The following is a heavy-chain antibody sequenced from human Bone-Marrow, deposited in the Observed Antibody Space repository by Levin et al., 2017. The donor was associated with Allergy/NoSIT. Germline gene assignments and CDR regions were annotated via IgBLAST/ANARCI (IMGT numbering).Heavy chain of an antibody. J-gene: IGHJ5*02. CDR3: ARDRDYGGNFFWFDP. D-gene: IGHD4-23*01. CDR2: IYHSGST. V-gene: IGHV4-59*01. CDR1: GGSISSYY. Sequence: SETLSLNCTVSGGSISSYYWSWIRQPPGKGLEWIGYIYHSGSTNYNPSLKSRVTISVDTSKNQFSLKLSSVTAADTAVYYCARDRDYGGNFFWFDPWGQGTLVIVSS.